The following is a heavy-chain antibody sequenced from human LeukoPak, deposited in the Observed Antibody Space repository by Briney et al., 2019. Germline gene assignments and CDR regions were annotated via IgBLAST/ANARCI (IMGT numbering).Heavy chain of an antibody. Sequence: PPQRLSPTCIVASASISSSSYDWGRLRQPPGKGLEWIGRIEYSGSTYCSLSLKCRGTISVDTAKNQCSLELSSVTAADSVVYYGASARPKEWELPSLGWFDGWGRGTLVTVSA. J-gene: IGHJ5*02. CDR3: ASARPKEWELPSLGWFDG. CDR2: IEYSGST. CDR1: SASISSSSYD. V-gene: IGHV4-39*07. D-gene: IGHD1-26*01.